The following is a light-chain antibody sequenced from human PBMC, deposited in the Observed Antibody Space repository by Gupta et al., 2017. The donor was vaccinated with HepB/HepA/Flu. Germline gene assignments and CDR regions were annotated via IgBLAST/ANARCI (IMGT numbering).Light chain of an antibody. CDR2: QSS. J-gene: IGKJ1*01. V-gene: IGKV1-5*03. CDR1: ENINVW. CDR3: QEVHSYSRT. Sequence: DIQMTQSPSTLSASVGDRVTITCRASENINVWLAWYQQKPGKAPKLLIYQSSTVETGVPSRFVGSGSGTEFTLTIDSLQPDDFATYYCQEVHSYSRTFGQGTKVDFK.